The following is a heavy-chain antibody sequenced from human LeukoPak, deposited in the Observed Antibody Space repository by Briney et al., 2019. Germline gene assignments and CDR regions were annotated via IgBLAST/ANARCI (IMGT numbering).Heavy chain of an antibody. CDR2: INQGGSEK. J-gene: IGHJ4*02. CDR3: ARGGSDTAKAHVY. Sequence: PGGSLRLSCSAPGFTFSSYGMNWVRQAPGKGLEWVANINQGGSEKYYVDSVKGRFTISRDDAKNTLYLQVNSLRAEDTAVYFCARGGSDTAKAHVYWGQGTLVTVSS. D-gene: IGHD5-18*01. V-gene: IGHV3-7*01. CDR1: GFTFSSYG.